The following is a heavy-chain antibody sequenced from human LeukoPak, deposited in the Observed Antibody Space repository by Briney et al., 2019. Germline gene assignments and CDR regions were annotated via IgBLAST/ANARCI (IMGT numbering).Heavy chain of an antibody. CDR3: ARLIAAAGPPVGYYYGMDV. CDR1: GGTFSSYA. J-gene: IGHJ6*02. D-gene: IGHD6-13*01. Sequence: SVKVSCKASGGTFSSYAISWVRQAPGQGLEWMGRIIPILGIANYAQKFQGRVTITADKSTSTAYMELSSLRSEDTAVYYCARLIAAAGPPVGYYYGMDVWGQGTTVTVSS. V-gene: IGHV1-69*04. CDR2: IIPILGIA.